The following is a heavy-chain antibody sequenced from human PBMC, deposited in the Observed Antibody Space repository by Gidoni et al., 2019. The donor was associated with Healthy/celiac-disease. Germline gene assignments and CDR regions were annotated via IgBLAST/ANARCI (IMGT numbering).Heavy chain of an antibody. V-gene: IGHV3-48*03. D-gene: IGHD3-22*01. CDR1: GCTFSSYE. CDR3: ARDPVYYDSSGYPLRYFDL. CDR2: ISSSGSTI. J-gene: IGHJ2*01. Sequence: EVQLVESGGGLVQPGGSLRPSCAASGCTFSSYELNWVRQAPGKGLEWVSYISSSGSTIYYADSVKGRFTISRDNAKNSLYLQMNSLRAEDTAVYYCARDPVYYDSSGYPLRYFDLWGRGTLVTVSS.